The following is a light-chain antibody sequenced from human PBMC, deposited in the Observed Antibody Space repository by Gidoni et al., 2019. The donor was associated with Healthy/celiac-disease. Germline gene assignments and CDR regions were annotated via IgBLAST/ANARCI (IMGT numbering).Light chain of an antibody. J-gene: IGKJ4*01. CDR2: GAS. V-gene: IGKV3-20*01. Sequence: DIVLTQSPGTLSLSQGERATLPCRASQSVSSSYLAWYQQKPGQAPRLLMYGASSRATGIPDRFSGSGSGTDFTLTISRLEPEDFAVYYCQQYGSSPLLTFGGGTKVEIK. CDR3: QQYGSSPLLT. CDR1: QSVSSSY.